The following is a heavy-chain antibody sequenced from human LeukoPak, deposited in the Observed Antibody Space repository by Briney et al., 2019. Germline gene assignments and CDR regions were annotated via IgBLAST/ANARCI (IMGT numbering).Heavy chain of an antibody. D-gene: IGHD5-24*01. Sequence: SVKVSCKASGGTFSSYAISWVRQAPGQGLEWMGGIIPIFGTANYAQKFQGRVTITADKSTSTAYMELSGLRSEDTAVYYCARDLRRDGYNFGYWGQGTLVTVSS. CDR3: ARDLRRDGYNFGY. CDR1: GGTFSSYA. J-gene: IGHJ4*02. V-gene: IGHV1-69*06. CDR2: IIPIFGTA.